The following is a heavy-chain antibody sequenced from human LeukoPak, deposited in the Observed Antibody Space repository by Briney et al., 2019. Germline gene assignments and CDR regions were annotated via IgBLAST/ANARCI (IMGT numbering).Heavy chain of an antibody. CDR3: ARGRGSTSRY. Sequence: ASVKVSCKASGYTSTSYGITWVRQAPGQGLEWMGWISTYNGNTNYAQNLQGRVSMTTDTSTSTAYMELRSLRSDDTAVYYCARGRGSTSRYWGQGTLVTVSS. CDR1: GYTSTSYG. CDR2: ISTYNGNT. J-gene: IGHJ4*02. V-gene: IGHV1-18*01. D-gene: IGHD5-12*01.